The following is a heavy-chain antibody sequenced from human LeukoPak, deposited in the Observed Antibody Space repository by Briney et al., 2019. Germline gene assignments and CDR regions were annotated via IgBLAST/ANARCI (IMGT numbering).Heavy chain of an antibody. J-gene: IGHJ4*02. CDR2: IYTNADT. Sequence: GSLRLSCAASGFTFSDYYWSWIRQPAGQGLEWIGRIYTNADTKYNPSLKSRVTMSVDTSKNQLSLKVRSVTAADTAVYYCARAAAAAGGQYFDYWGQGTVVTVSS. CDR1: GFTFSDYY. CDR3: ARAAAAAGGQYFDY. D-gene: IGHD6-13*01. V-gene: IGHV4-4*07.